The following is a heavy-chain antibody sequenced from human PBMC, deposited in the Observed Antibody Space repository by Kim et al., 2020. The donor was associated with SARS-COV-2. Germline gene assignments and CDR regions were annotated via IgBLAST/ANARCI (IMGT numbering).Heavy chain of an antibody. V-gene: IGHV7-4-1*02. CDR3: ARNMQDYGDWYYYGMDV. CDR2: INTNTGNP. J-gene: IGHJ6*02. D-gene: IGHD4-17*01. Sequence: ASVKVSCKASGYTFSSNAINWVRQAPGQGLEWMGWINTNTGNPTYAQGFTGRFVFSLGTSVSTAYLPISSLKAEDTAGYYCARNMQDYGDWYYYGMDVWGRGTTVTVSS. CDR1: GYTFSSNA.